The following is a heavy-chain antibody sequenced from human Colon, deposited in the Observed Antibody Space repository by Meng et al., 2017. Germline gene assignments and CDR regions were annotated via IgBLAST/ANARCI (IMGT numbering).Heavy chain of an antibody. Sequence: QAPFQQSAAGLLEPSQTPSRTCAISGDSVSSKTAVWNWIRQSTSRGLEWLGRTHYRAKGNHDYAESLRGRITLNPDTSNNQISLQLNSVTPEDTAVYYCTRGLEFYPFEYWGQGTLVTASS. CDR3: TRGLEFYPFEY. CDR2: THYRAKGNH. J-gene: IGHJ4*02. V-gene: IGHV6-1*01. D-gene: IGHD3-10*01. CDR1: GDSVSSKTAV.